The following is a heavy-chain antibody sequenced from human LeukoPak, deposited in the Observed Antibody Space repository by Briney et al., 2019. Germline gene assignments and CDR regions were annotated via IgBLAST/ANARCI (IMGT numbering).Heavy chain of an antibody. CDR3: ARVFDTSSWFHWYFDL. D-gene: IGHD6-13*01. V-gene: IGHV4-59*11. CDR1: GGSISSLY. J-gene: IGHJ2*01. Sequence: PSETLSLTRTVSGGSISSLYWSWIRQPPGKGLEWIGYIYYSGSTNYNPSLKSRVTISVDTSKNQFSLKLSSVTAADTAVYYCARVFDTSSWFHWYFDLWGRGTLVTVSS. CDR2: IYYSGST.